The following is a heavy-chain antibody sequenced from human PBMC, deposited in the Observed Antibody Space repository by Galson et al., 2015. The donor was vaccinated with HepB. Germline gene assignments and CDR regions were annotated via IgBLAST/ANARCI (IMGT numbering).Heavy chain of an antibody. CDR1: GFTVSSNY. CDR3: ARDGIAAGNYYGMDV. Sequence: SLRLSCAASGFTVSSNYMSWVRQAPGKGLEWVSVIYSGGSTYYADSVKGRFTISRDNSKNTLYLQMNSLRAEDTAVYYCARDGIAAGNYYGMDVWGQGTTVTVSS. V-gene: IGHV3-66*01. D-gene: IGHD6-13*01. CDR2: IYSGGST. J-gene: IGHJ6*02.